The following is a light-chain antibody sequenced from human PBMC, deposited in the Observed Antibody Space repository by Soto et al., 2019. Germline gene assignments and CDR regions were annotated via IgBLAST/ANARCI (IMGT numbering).Light chain of an antibody. V-gene: IGKV1-39*01. Sequence: IQRTQSPSTLSASVGDRVTLTCRASQSISRWLAWYQQKPGKAPKLLIYAASNLQSGVPSRFSGSGSGTDFTLTITSLRPEDFATYCCQQSYNTPVTFGQGTRLEIK. CDR1: QSISRW. CDR3: QQSYNTPVT. J-gene: IGKJ5*01. CDR2: AAS.